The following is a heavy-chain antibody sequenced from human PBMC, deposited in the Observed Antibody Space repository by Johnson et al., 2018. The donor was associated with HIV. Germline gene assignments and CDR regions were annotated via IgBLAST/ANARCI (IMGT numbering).Heavy chain of an antibody. V-gene: IGHV3-30*02. CDR3: AKDRRQSSWELLDDAFDI. J-gene: IGHJ3*02. D-gene: IGHD1-26*01. CDR2: IRYDGSNK. CDR1: GFTFSSYG. Sequence: QVQLVESGGGVVQPGGSLRLSCAASGFTFSSYGMHWVRQAPGKGLEWVAFIRYDGSNKYYADFVKGRFHLSRDNSKNTLYLQMTSLRAEDTAVYYCAKDRRQSSWELLDDAFDIWGQGTMVTVSS.